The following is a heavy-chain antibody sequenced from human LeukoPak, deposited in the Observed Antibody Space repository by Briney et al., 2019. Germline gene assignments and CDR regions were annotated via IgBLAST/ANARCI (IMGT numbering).Heavy chain of an antibody. J-gene: IGHJ4*02. CDR1: GDSVSSNSAA. Sequence: SQTLSLTCAISGDSVSSNSAAWNWIRPSPSRGLVWLGRTYYRSKWYNDYAVSMKSRITINPDASKDQFSLQLNSVTPEDTAVYYCARDAGSGWSSFDYWGQGTLVTVSS. CDR2: TYYRSKWYN. V-gene: IGHV6-1*01. CDR3: ARDAGSGWSSFDY. D-gene: IGHD6-19*01.